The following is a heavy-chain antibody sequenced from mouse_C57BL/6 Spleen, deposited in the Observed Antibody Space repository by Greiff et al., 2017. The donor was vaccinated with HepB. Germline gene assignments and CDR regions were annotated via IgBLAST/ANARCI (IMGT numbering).Heavy chain of an antibody. D-gene: IGHD2-5*01. CDR1: GFSLSTFGMG. V-gene: IGHV8-8*01. CDR2: IWWDDDK. Sequence: QVQLKESGPGILQPSQTLSLTCSFSGFSLSTFGMGVGWIRQPSGKGLEWLAHIWWDDDKYYNPALKSRLTISKDTSKNQVFLKIANVDTADTATYYCARMYSTIVTPNWVYYAMYYWGLGTSVTVSS. CDR3: ARMYSTIVTPNWVYYAMYY. J-gene: IGHJ4*01.